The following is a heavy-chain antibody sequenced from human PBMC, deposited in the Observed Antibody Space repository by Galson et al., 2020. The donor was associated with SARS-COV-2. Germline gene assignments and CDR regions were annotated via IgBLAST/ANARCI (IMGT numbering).Heavy chain of an antibody. D-gene: IGHD1-26*01. CDR2: ISGSGGRT. CDR3: AKDRAGSGSRGFDY. V-gene: IGHV3-23*01. Sequence: GGSLRLSCAASGFTFSTYAMSWVRQAPGTGLEWVSFISGSGGRTEYGDSVKGRFTISRDNSKSTLYLQMNSLRAEDTAVYYCAKDRAGSGSRGFDYWGQGTLVTVSS. J-gene: IGHJ4*02. CDR1: GFTFSTYA.